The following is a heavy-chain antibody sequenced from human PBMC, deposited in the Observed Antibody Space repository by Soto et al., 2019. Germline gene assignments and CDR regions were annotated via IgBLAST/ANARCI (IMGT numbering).Heavy chain of an antibody. CDR2: IYYSGST. D-gene: IGHD3-10*01. CDR1: GGSVSSGSYY. Sequence: SSETLSLTCPVSGGSVSSGSYYWSWIRQPPGKGLEWIVYIYYSGSTNYNPSLKSRVTISVDTSKNQFSLKLSSVTAADTAVYYCARATMVRGEAAYGMDVWGQGTTVTVSS. J-gene: IGHJ6*02. CDR3: ARATMVRGEAAYGMDV. V-gene: IGHV4-61*01.